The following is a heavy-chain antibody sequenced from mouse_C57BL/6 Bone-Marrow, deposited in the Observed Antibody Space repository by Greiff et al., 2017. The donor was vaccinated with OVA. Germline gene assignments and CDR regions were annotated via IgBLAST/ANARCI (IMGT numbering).Heavy chain of an antibody. Sequence: VQLVESGPELVKPGASVKISCKASGYAFSSSWMNWVKQSPGKGLEWIGRIYPGDGDTNYNGKFKGKATLTADKSSSTAYMQLSSLTSEDSAVYFCARHEDGYYASYFDYWGQGTTLTVSS. CDR2: IYPGDGDT. V-gene: IGHV1-82*01. CDR3: ARHEDGYYASYFDY. J-gene: IGHJ2*01. CDR1: GYAFSSSW. D-gene: IGHD2-3*01.